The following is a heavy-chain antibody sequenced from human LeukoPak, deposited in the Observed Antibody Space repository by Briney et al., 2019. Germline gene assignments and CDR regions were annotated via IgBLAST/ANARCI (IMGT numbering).Heavy chain of an antibody. V-gene: IGHV4-59*12. Sequence: SETLSLTCTVSGGSISSYYWSWIRQPPGKGLEWIGYIYYSGSTNYNPSLKSRVTISVDTSKNQFPLKLSSVTAADTAVYYCAREGPIHCSSTSCNDYWGQGTLVTVSS. CDR2: IYYSGST. J-gene: IGHJ4*02. CDR1: GGSISSYY. CDR3: AREGPIHCSSTSCNDY. D-gene: IGHD2-2*01.